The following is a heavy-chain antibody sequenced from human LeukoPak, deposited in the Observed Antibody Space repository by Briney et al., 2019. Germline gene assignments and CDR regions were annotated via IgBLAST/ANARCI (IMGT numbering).Heavy chain of an antibody. V-gene: IGHV4-59*08. D-gene: IGHD1-26*01. J-gene: IGHJ4*02. CDR1: GVSISSYY. CDR2: IYYSGST. CDR3: ARMRGSYSDFDY. Sequence: SETLSLTCTVSGVSISSYYWSWIRQPPGKGLEWIGYIYYSGSTNYNPSLKSRVTISVDKSKNQFSLKLSSVTAADTAVYYCARMRGSYSDFDYWGQGTLVTVSS.